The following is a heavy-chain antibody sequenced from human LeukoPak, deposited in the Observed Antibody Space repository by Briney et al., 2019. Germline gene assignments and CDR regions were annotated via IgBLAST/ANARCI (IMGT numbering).Heavy chain of an antibody. V-gene: IGHV3-74*01. CDR3: ASSYATYHYYYMDV. J-gene: IGHJ6*03. D-gene: IGHD2-2*01. CDR1: GFTFSSCW. Sequence: GGSLRLSCAASGFTFSSCWMHWVRQVPGKGLVWVSRISTDGSSTNYADSVKGRFTISRDNAKNTLHLQMNSLRAEDTAVYYCASSYATYHYYYMDVWGKGTTVTVSS. CDR2: ISTDGSST.